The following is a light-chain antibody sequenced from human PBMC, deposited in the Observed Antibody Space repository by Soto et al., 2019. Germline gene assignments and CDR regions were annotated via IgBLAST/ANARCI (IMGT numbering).Light chain of an antibody. CDR3: QQRSDWPPSLT. CDR1: QSVSSS. Sequence: EIVLTQSPATLSLSPGERATLSCRASQSVSSSLAWYQHKPGQAPRLLIYATSHRATDIPTRFSGSGSETDFTLTLSSLEPEDFAVYYCQQRSDWPPSLTFGGGTKVEIK. J-gene: IGKJ4*01. CDR2: ATS. V-gene: IGKV3-11*01.